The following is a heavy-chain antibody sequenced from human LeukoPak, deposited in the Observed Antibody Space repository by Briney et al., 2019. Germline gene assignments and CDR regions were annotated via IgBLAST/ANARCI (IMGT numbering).Heavy chain of an antibody. Sequence: GGSLRLSCAASGFTFSGSAMHWVRQASGKGLEWVGRIRSKANSYATAYAASVKGRFTISRDDSKNTAYLQMNSLRAEDTAVYYCAKSRHIAVADYWGQGTLVTVSS. CDR1: GFTFSGSA. V-gene: IGHV3-73*01. CDR2: IRSKANSYAT. J-gene: IGHJ4*02. D-gene: IGHD6-19*01. CDR3: AKSRHIAVADY.